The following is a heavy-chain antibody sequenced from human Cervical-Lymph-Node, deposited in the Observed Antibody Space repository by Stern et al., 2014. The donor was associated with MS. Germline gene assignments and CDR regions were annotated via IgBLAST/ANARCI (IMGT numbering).Heavy chain of an antibody. CDR1: GYTLTSYG. J-gene: IGHJ4*02. V-gene: IGHV1-18*01. CDR3: ARERPIYGGNYYTRAFDY. Sequence: VQLVESGAEVKKPGASVKVSCKTSGYTLTSYGISWVRQAPGQGLEWMGWISAYNGNTNYAQKLQRRVTMTTDASTSTAYMELRSLRSDDTAVYYCARERPIYGGNYYTRAFDYWGQGTLVTVSS. CDR2: ISAYNGNT. D-gene: IGHD4-23*01.